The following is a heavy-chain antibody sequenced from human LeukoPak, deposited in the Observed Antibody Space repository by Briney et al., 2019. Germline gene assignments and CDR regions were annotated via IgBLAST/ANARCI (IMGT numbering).Heavy chain of an antibody. CDR2: IYYSGST. J-gene: IGHJ4*02. V-gene: IGHV4-39*07. CDR3: ARGRRDYYDSSGLLDY. Sequence: PSETLSLTCTVSGDSIGSGPYYWTWIRQPPGKGLEWIGSIYYSGSTYYNPSLKSRVTISVDTSKNQFSLKLSSVTAADTAVYYCARGRRDYYDSSGLLDYWGQGTLVTVSS. CDR1: GDSIGSGPYY. D-gene: IGHD3-22*01.